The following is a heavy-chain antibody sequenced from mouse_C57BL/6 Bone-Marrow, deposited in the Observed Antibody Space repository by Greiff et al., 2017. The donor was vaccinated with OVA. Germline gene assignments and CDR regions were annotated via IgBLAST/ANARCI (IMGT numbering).Heavy chain of an antibody. J-gene: IGHJ1*03. D-gene: IGHD1-1*02. Sequence: EVQLVESGGDLVKPGGSLKLSCAASGFTFSSYGMSWVRQTPDKRLEWVATISSGGSYTYYPDSVKGRFTISRDNAKHTLYLQMSSLKSEDTAMYYCAREGGYGWYVDVWGTGTTVTVSS. V-gene: IGHV5-6*01. CDR2: ISSGGSYT. CDR1: GFTFSSYG. CDR3: AREGGYGWYVDV.